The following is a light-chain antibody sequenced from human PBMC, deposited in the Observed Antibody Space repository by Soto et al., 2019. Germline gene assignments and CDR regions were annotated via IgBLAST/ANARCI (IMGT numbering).Light chain of an antibody. CDR2: SAS. Sequence: EIVMTQSPGTLSLSPGDTATLSCRASQSVGNHLAWYQHTPGQAPRSLIYSASTRETGVPDRFSGSGSGTQFTRTISRLEPEDFAVYYCQQYGSSIWTFGQGTKVDIK. CDR1: QSVGNH. V-gene: IGKV3-20*01. J-gene: IGKJ1*01. CDR3: QQYGSSIWT.